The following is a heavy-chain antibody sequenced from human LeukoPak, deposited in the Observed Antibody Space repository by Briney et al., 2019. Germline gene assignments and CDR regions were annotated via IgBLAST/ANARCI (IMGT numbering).Heavy chain of an antibody. Sequence: SETLSLTCAVYGGSFSGYYWSWIRQPPGKGLEWIGEINHSGSTNYNPSLKSRVTISVDTSKDQFSLKLSSVTAADTAVYYCARARRRDRMDIWGQGTMVTVSS. J-gene: IGHJ3*02. CDR2: INHSGST. CDR1: GGSFSGYY. CDR3: ARARRRDRMDI. D-gene: IGHD2-8*01. V-gene: IGHV4-34*01.